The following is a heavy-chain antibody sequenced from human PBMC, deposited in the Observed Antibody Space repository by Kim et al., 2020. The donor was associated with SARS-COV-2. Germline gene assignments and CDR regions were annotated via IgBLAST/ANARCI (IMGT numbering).Heavy chain of an antibody. CDR2: IKHSGST. D-gene: IGHD4-17*01. CDR3: ARGSGDYGGGSAFPGHDAFDT. Sequence: SETLSLTCAVYGGSFSGYYWSWIRQPPGKGLEWIGEIKHSGSTNYNPSLKSRVTISVDTSKNQFSLKLSSVTAADTAVYYCARGSGDYGGGSAFPGHDAFDTWGPGTMVTVSS. CDR1: GGSFSGYY. V-gene: IGHV4-34*01. J-gene: IGHJ3*02.